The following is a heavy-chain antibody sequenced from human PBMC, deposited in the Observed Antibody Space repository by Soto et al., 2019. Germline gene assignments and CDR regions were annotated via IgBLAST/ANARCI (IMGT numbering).Heavy chain of an antibody. CDR3: ARGGGSTFNWFDP. Sequence: QLQLQESGPGLVKPSETLSLTCTVSGGSISSFNYFWGWIRQPPGKGLEWIGSLYYSGNTYYNPSLQSGVTISGATSKKQCTLTLRSVTAADTAVYYCARGGGSTFNWFDPWGQGTLVTVSP. CDR1: GGSISSFNYF. V-gene: IGHV4-39*01. J-gene: IGHJ5*02. CDR2: LYYSGNT. D-gene: IGHD2-15*01.